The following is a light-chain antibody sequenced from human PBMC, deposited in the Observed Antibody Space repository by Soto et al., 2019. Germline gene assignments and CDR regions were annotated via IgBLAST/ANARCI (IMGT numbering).Light chain of an antibody. CDR1: QSISSY. J-gene: IGKJ5*01. Sequence: DIQMTQSPSSLSASVGDRVTITCRASQSISSYLNWYQQKPGKAPKVLIYAASNLQSGVPSRFRGSGSGTDFTLTISSLQPEDFATYYCQQSYSTPITFGQGTRLEIK. V-gene: IGKV1-39*01. CDR2: AAS. CDR3: QQSYSTPIT.